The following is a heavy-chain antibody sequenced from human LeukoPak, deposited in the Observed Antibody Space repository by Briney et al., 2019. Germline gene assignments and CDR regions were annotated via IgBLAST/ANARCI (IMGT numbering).Heavy chain of an antibody. D-gene: IGHD5-12*01. CDR3: ARDHGYAFDY. Sequence: GGSLRLSCVASGFTFSYYSMNWVRPAPGKGLGWVSYINSISGEIWYADPVKGRFTISRDDAKNSLYVQMNSLRDEDTAVYYCARDHGYAFDYWGQGTLVTVSS. CDR2: INSISGEI. V-gene: IGHV3-48*02. J-gene: IGHJ4*02. CDR1: GFTFSYYS.